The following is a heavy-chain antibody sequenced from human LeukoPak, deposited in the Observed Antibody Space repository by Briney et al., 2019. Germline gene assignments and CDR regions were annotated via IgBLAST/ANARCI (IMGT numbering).Heavy chain of an antibody. CDR3: PKAPQPLALWGYMDL. Sequence: WVSLTLSSAASGFTFSSYAMIWLLHAPGKGLEWVSAITNSGCRTYYTDSVKGPFTISRDDSKNTLYLQMDSLRPEATAVYYCPKAPQPLALWGYMDLWGRGTRVPVSS. CDR2: ITNSGCRT. V-gene: IGHV3-23*01. CDR1: GFTFSSYA. J-gene: IGHJ6*03. D-gene: IGHD6-25*01.